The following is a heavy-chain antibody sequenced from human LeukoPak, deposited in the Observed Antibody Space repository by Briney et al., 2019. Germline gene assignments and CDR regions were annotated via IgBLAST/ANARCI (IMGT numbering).Heavy chain of an antibody. V-gene: IGHV3-74*01. Sequence: PGGSLRLSCAASGFSFSNYWMHWVRQAPGKGLVWVSRISSDARSTNYADSVKGRFTISRDNGKNTLYLQMNSLRAEDTAVYYCARRSADGGYFDDWGLGTLVTVSS. CDR2: ISSDARST. J-gene: IGHJ4*02. D-gene: IGHD6-13*01. CDR1: GFSFSNYW. CDR3: ARRSADGGYFDD.